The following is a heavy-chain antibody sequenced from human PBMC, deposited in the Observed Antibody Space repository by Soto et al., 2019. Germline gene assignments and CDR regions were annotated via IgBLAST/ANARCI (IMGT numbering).Heavy chain of an antibody. D-gene: IGHD3-10*01. CDR3: ARDLWFGAGGMDV. V-gene: IGHV3-74*01. Sequence: EVQLVESGGGLVQPGGSLRLSCAASGFTFSSYWMHWVRQAPGKVLVWVSRINSDGSSTSYADSVKGRFTISRDNAKNTLYLQMNSLRAEDTAVYYCARDLWFGAGGMDVWGQGTTVTVSS. CDR2: INSDGSST. J-gene: IGHJ6*02. CDR1: GFTFSSYW.